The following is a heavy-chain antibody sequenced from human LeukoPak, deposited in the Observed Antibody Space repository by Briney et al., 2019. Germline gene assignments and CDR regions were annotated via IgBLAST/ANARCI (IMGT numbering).Heavy chain of an antibody. CDR2: IYYSGST. J-gene: IGHJ5*02. Sequence: PSETLSLTCTVSGRSIRSSSYYWGWMRQPPGNGLEWIGSIYYSGSTYYNPSLKSRVTISVDTSKNQFSLKLSSVTAADTAVYYCARHWAIAARPRWFDPWGQGTLVTVSS. CDR3: ARHWAIAARPRWFDP. CDR1: GRSIRSSSYY. V-gene: IGHV4-39*01. D-gene: IGHD6-6*01.